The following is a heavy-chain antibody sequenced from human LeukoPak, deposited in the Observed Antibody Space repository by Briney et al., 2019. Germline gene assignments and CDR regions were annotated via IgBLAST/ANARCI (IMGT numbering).Heavy chain of an antibody. CDR3: ARANRLGYSYGYRAFDI. J-gene: IGHJ3*02. D-gene: IGHD5-18*01. CDR1: GYTFTSYD. Sequence: ASVKVSCKASGYTFTSYDINWVRQATGQGLEWMGWMNPNSGNTGYAQKFQGRVTVTRNTSISTAYMELSSLRSEDTAVYYCARANRLGYSYGYRAFDIWGQGTMVTVSS. V-gene: IGHV1-8*01. CDR2: MNPNSGNT.